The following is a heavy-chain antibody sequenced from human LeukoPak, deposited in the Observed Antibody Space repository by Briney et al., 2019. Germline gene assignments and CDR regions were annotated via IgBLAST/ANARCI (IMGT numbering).Heavy chain of an antibody. D-gene: IGHD2-15*01. CDR1: GFTFSSYG. Sequence: GGSLRLSCAASGFTFSSYGMHWVRQAPGKGLEWVAVISYDGSNKYYADSVKGRFTISRDNSKNTLYLQMNSLRAEDTAVYYCAKWRPDCSGGSCSDYYYYGMDVWGKGTTVTVSS. CDR2: ISYDGSNK. CDR3: AKWRPDCSGGSCSDYYYYGMDV. V-gene: IGHV3-30*18. J-gene: IGHJ6*04.